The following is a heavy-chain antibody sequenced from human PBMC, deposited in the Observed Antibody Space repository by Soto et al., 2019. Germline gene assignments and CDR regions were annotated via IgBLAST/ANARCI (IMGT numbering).Heavy chain of an antibody. J-gene: IGHJ6*02. CDR1: GYTFTGYY. CDR3: ARIWRQQLDYYYDSGMDV. Sequence: ASVKVSCKASGYTFTGYYMHWVRQAPGQGLEWMGWINPNSGGTNYAQKLQGRVTMTRDTSISTAYMELSRLRSDDTAVYYCARIWRQQLDYYYDSGMDVWGQGTTVTVSS. V-gene: IGHV1-2*02. CDR2: INPNSGGT. D-gene: IGHD6-13*01.